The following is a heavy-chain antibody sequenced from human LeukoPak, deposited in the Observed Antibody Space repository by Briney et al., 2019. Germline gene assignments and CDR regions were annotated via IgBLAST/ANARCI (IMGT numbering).Heavy chain of an antibody. CDR3: ARAKRIFGVVNDAFDI. Sequence: PETLSLTCTVSGSIRSSNYYWGWIRTPPGKGLGWIGYIYYSGSTNYNPSLKSRVTISVDTSKNQFSLKLSSVTAADTAVYYCARAKRIFGVVNDAFDIWGQGTIVTVS. D-gene: IGHD3-3*01. V-gene: IGHV4-61*05. J-gene: IGHJ3*02. CDR1: GSIRSSNYY. CDR2: IYYSGST.